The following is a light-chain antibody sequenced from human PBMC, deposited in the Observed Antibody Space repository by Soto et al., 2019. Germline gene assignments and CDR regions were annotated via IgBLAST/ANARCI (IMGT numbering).Light chain of an antibody. Sequence: QSLVTQPASVSGSPGQSITISCTGTVSDVGGYDYVSWYQHHPGKAPKVMIYEVTNRPSGVSNRFSGSKSGNTASLTISGLLAEDEADYCCRSYTSSSTYVFGTGTKVTVL. V-gene: IGLV2-14*01. CDR1: VSDVGGYDY. CDR2: EVT. CDR3: RSYTSSSTYV. J-gene: IGLJ1*01.